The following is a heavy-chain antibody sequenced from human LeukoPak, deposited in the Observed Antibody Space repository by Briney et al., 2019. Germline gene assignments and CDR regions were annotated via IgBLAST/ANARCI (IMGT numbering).Heavy chain of an antibody. Sequence: PSETLSLTCVVYGGSISNYYWSWIRQPPGKGLEWIGEINHRGGTNYHPSLKSRVTISIDTSHYQFSLKLNSVTAADTAVYYCARQGGSYYAIDDWGQGTLVTVSS. D-gene: IGHD1-26*01. CDR1: GGSISNYY. CDR3: ARQGGSYYAIDD. J-gene: IGHJ4*02. CDR2: INHRGGT. V-gene: IGHV4-34*01.